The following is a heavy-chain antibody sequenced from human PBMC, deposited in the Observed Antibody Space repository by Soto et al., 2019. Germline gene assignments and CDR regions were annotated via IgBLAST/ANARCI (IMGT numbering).Heavy chain of an antibody. D-gene: IGHD4-17*01. CDR1: GYTFTIYW. Sequence: GESLKISCQVSGYTFTIYWIGWVRQMPGKGLEWMGIIYPSDSDTRYSPSFQGQVTISADQSINTAYLQWDSLKASDTAIYYCARPANTVADHFDLSGQGTQVTVSS. CDR3: ARPANTVADHFDL. J-gene: IGHJ4*02. V-gene: IGHV5-51*01. CDR2: IYPSDSDT.